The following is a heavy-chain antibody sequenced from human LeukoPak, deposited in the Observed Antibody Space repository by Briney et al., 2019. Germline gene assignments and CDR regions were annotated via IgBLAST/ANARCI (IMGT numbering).Heavy chain of an antibody. D-gene: IGHD2-2*01. V-gene: IGHV3-13*01. CDR3: ARGLGCNNNTCYHGLPFDN. CDR2: VGTSGDT. J-gene: IGHJ4*02. CDR1: GFTFSSYD. Sequence: GGPLRLSCAASGFTFSSYDMHWVRPATGKGLEGVSAVGTSGDTYYAGSLKGRFPTSRENGKNSLYPQMNSLRPGDTHMYCARGLGCNNNTCYHGLPFDNCGQGTLVTVSS.